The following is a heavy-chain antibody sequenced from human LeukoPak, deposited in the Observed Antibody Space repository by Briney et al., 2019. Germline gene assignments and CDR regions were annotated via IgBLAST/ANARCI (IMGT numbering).Heavy chain of an antibody. CDR2: INPIFGIA. D-gene: IGHD6-19*01. CDR1: GGTFSSYA. V-gene: IGHV1-69*04. Sequence: GASVKVSCKASGGTFSSYAISWVRQAPGQGLEWMGRINPIFGIANYAQKFQGRVTITADKSTSTAYMELSSLRSEDTAVYYCARDVAWGIAVAGTSLGFDYWGQGTLVTVSS. CDR3: ARDVAWGIAVAGTSLGFDY. J-gene: IGHJ4*02.